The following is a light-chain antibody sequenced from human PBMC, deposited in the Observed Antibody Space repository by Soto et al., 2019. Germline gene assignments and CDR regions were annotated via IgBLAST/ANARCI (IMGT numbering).Light chain of an antibody. J-gene: IGKJ2*01. CDR3: QQNYSPPRT. Sequence: DIQMTQSPSSLSASVGDTVTITCRASQTINIYLSWYQQKPGKAPKLLIYGAVSLQGGVPSRFSGSGSGTDFTLTISSLQPEDFASYYCQQNYSPPRTFGQGTTLEIK. V-gene: IGKV1-39*01. CDR1: QTINIY. CDR2: GAV.